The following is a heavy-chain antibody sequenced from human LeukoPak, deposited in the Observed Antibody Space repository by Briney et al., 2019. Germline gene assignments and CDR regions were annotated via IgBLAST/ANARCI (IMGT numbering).Heavy chain of an antibody. J-gene: IGHJ3*02. CDR2: IIPIFGTA. Sequence: GASVKVPCKASGGTFSSYAISWVRQAPGQGLEWMGGIIPIFGTANYAQKFQGRVTITTDESTSTAYMELSSLRSEDTAVYYCARIYCGGDCYGEDAFDIWGQGTMVTVSS. D-gene: IGHD2-21*02. CDR1: GGTFSSYA. V-gene: IGHV1-69*05. CDR3: ARIYCGGDCYGEDAFDI.